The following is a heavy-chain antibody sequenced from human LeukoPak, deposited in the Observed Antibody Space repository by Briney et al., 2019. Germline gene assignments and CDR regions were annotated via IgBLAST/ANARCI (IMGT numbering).Heavy chain of an antibody. Sequence: GGSLRLSCAASGFSFDDYAMHWVRQAPGKGLEWVSLISGEGGRTYYADSVKGRFTISRDNRKKSLYLRMNSLRSEDTALYYCAGGTGYWGQGTLVTVSS. CDR2: ISGEGGRT. V-gene: IGHV3-43*02. CDR3: AGGTGY. CDR1: GFSFDDYA. J-gene: IGHJ4*02.